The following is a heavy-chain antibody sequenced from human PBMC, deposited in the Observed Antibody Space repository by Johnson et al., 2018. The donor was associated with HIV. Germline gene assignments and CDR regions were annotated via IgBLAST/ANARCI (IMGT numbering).Heavy chain of an antibody. CDR3: ARDPYGSGPYVAFDI. Sequence: QVQLVESGGGVVQPGRSLRLSCAASGFTFSSYGMHWVRQAPGKGLEWVAVISYDGGNKYYADSVKGRFTISRDNSKNTLYLQMNSLRAEDTAVYYCARDPYGSGPYVAFDIWGQGTMVTVSS. V-gene: IGHV3-30*03. CDR1: GFTFSSYG. CDR2: ISYDGGNK. J-gene: IGHJ3*02. D-gene: IGHD3-10*01.